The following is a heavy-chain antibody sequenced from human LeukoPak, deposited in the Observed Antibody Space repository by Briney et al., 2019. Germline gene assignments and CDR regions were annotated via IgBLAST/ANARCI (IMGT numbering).Heavy chain of an antibody. V-gene: IGHV4-4*09. CDR3: ARRHEASGYDPVWFDP. Sequence: SETLSLTCTVSGGSISSYYWSWIRQPPGKGLEWIGYIYTSGSTNYNPSLKSRVAISVDTSKNQFSLKLSSVTAADTAVYYCARRHEASGYDPVWFDPWGQGTLVTVSS. CDR2: IYTSGST. D-gene: IGHD5-12*01. CDR1: GGSISSYY. J-gene: IGHJ5*02.